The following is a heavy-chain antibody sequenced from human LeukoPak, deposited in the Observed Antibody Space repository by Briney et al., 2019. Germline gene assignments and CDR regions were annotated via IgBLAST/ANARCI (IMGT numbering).Heavy chain of an antibody. CDR3: ARDRSGSYDYDAFDI. CDR1: GGTFSSYA. Sequence: SVKVSCKASGGTFSSYAISWVRQAPGQGLEWMGGIIPIFGTANYAQKFQGRVTITADESTSTAYMELSSLRSEDTAVYYCARDRSGSYDYDAFDIWGQGTMVTVSS. V-gene: IGHV1-69*13. CDR2: IIPIFGTA. J-gene: IGHJ3*02. D-gene: IGHD1-26*01.